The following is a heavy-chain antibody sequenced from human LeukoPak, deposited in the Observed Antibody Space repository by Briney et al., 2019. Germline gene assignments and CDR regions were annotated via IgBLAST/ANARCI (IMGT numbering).Heavy chain of an antibody. D-gene: IGHD1-26*01. CDR1: GYTFTGYY. CDR3: ARDYGSHPLFWFDP. Sequence: AASVKVSCKASGYTFTGYYMHWVRQAPGQGLEWMGWINPNSGGTNYAQKFQGRVTMTRDTSICTAYMELSRLRSDDTAVYYCARDYGSHPLFWFDPWGQGTLVTVSS. J-gene: IGHJ5*02. V-gene: IGHV1-2*02. CDR2: INPNSGGT.